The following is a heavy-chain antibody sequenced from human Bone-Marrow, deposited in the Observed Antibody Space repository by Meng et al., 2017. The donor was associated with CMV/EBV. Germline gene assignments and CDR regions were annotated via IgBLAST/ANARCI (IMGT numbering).Heavy chain of an antibody. Sequence: SETLSLTCAVSGGSISSSNWWSWVRQPPGKGLEWIGEIYHSGSTNYNPSLKSRVTISVDKSKNQFSLKLSPVTAADTAVYYCARGNRRVVRTGTWFDPWGQGTLVTVSS. CDR2: IYHSGST. V-gene: IGHV4-4*02. CDR1: GGSISSSNW. CDR3: ARGNRRVVRTGTWFDP. D-gene: IGHD2-15*01. J-gene: IGHJ5*02.